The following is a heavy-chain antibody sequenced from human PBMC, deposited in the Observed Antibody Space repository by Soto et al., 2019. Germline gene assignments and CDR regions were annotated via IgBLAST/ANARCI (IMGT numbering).Heavy chain of an antibody. CDR3: ARDRGYSWGADY. Sequence: QVQLQESGSGLVKPSETLSLTCTVSGGSISSYYWSWIRQPPGKGLEWIGYIYYSGSTNYNPSLKSRVTISVDTSKNQFSLKLSSVTAADTAVYYCARDRGYSWGADYWGQGTLVTVSS. CDR2: IYYSGST. V-gene: IGHV4-59*01. CDR1: GGSISSYY. J-gene: IGHJ4*02. D-gene: IGHD5-18*01.